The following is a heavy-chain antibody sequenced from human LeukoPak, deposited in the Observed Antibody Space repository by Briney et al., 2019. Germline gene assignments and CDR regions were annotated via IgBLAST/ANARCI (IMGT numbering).Heavy chain of an antibody. Sequence: GGSLRLSCAASGFTFSSYAMSWVRQPPGKGMEWVSAISGSGGSTYYAHSVKGRFTISRDNSKNKLYLQMNSLRAEDTAVYYCAKERGLQYPADVWGKGATVTVSS. CDR3: AKERGLQYPADV. CDR1: GFTFSSYA. D-gene: IGHD4-11*01. V-gene: IGHV3-23*01. CDR2: ISGSGGST. J-gene: IGHJ6*04.